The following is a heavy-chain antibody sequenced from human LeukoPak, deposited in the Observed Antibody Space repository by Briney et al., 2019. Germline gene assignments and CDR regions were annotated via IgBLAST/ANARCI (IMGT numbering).Heavy chain of an antibody. CDR2: ISPEGGDT. J-gene: IGHJ4*02. Sequence: ASVKVSCKASGYTFSEYFMHWVRQAPGQGLEWMGWISPEGGDTHYAQRFQGRVTVTRDTSISAAYMELTSLSSDDTAVYYCARNYGHNSKYFDLWGQGTLVTVSS. D-gene: IGHD4-17*01. V-gene: IGHV1-2*02. CDR3: ARNYGHNSKYFDL. CDR1: GYTFSEYF.